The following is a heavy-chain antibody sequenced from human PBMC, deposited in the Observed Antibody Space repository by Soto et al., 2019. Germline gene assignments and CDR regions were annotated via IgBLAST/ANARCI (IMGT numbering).Heavy chain of an antibody. D-gene: IGHD2-21*01. CDR1: GFTFSSYS. Sequence: GGSLRLSCAASGFTFSSYSMNWVRQAPGKGLEWILYIGSGSTTVWNADSVKGRFTISRDNAKNSLYLQMNSLRAEDTAVYYCVRDIIYAFDIWGQGTMVTVSS. CDR3: VRDIIYAFDI. J-gene: IGHJ3*02. CDR2: IGSGSTTV. V-gene: IGHV3-48*01.